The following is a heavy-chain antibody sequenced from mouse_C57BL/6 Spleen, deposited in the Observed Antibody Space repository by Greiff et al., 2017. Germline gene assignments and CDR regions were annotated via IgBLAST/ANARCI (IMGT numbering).Heavy chain of an antibody. D-gene: IGHD2-1*01. CDR3: ARVIYYGNYVLDY. CDR1: GFTFTDYY. Sequence: EVMLVESGGGLVQPGGSLSLSCAASGFTFTDYYMSWVRQPPGKALEWLGFIRNKANGYTTEYSASVKGRFTISRDNSQSILYLQMNALRAEDSATYYCARVIYYGNYVLDYWGQGTTLTVSS. CDR2: IRNKANGYTT. J-gene: IGHJ2*01. V-gene: IGHV7-3*01.